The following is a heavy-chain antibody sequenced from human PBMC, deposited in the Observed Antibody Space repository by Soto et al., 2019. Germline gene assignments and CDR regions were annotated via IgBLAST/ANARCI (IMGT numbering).Heavy chain of an antibody. CDR2: IYHSGST. J-gene: IGHJ5*02. V-gene: IGHV4-38-2*02. CDR1: GYSISSGYY. D-gene: IGHD6-19*01. CDR3: ARDVGPWLATGWFDL. Sequence: SETLSLTCAVSGYSISSGYYWGWSRQPPGKGLEWIGSIYHSGSTYYNPSLKSRVTISVDTSKNQFSLKLSSVTAADTAVYYCARDVGPWLATGWFDLWGQGTLVTVSS.